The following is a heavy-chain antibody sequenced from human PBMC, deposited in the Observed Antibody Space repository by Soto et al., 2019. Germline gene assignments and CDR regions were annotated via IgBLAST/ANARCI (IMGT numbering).Heavy chain of an antibody. D-gene: IGHD5-18*01. J-gene: IGHJ4*02. CDR2: ISSSGGST. CDR3: AKGRGYSREGFDY. CDR1: GFTFNYA. Sequence: GGSLRLSCAASGFTFNYAMNWVRQTPGKGLEWVSTISSSGGSTHYADSVKGRFTISRDNSKNTLYLQMNSLRAEDTAVYYCAKGRGYSREGFDYWGQGTLVTVSS. V-gene: IGHV3-23*01.